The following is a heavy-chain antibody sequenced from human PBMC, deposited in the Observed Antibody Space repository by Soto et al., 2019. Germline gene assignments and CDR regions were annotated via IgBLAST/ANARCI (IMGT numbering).Heavy chain of an antibody. CDR1: GGSITSSNW. J-gene: IGHJ5*02. CDR2: IYHSGST. Sequence: SETLSLTCAVSGGSITSSNWWSWVRQPPAKGLEWIGEIYHSGSTNYNPSLKSRVTMSVDKSKNQFSLNLSSVTAADTAVYYCARDRPYYYGSGSNNWFDPWGQGTLVTVSS. D-gene: IGHD3-10*01. CDR3: ARDRPYYYGSGSNNWFDP. V-gene: IGHV4-4*02.